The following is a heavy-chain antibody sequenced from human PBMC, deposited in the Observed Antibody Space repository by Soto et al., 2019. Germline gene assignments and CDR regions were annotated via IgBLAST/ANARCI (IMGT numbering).Heavy chain of an antibody. V-gene: IGHV3-23*01. CDR3: ATHRIWFGEFAY. D-gene: IGHD3-10*01. Sequence: TGGSLRLSCAASGFTFSSYAMSWVRQAPGKGLEWVSAISGSGGSTYYADSVKGRFTISRDNSKNTLYLQMDSLRAEDTAVYYCATHRIWFGEFAYWGQGTLVTVSS. CDR2: ISGSGGST. CDR1: GFTFSSYA. J-gene: IGHJ4*02.